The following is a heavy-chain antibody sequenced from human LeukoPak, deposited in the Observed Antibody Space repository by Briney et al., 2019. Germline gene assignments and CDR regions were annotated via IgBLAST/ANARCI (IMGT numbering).Heavy chain of an antibody. Sequence: ASVKVSCKASGYTFTGYYMHWVRQAPGQGLEWMGWINPNSGGTNYAQKFQGRVTMTRDTSISTAYMELRSLRSDDTAVYYCAREGTVTTFSDYYYYYYMDVWGKGTTVTVSS. D-gene: IGHD4-11*01. CDR3: AREGTVTTFSDYYYYYYMDV. CDR1: GYTFTGYY. V-gene: IGHV1-2*02. CDR2: INPNSGGT. J-gene: IGHJ6*03.